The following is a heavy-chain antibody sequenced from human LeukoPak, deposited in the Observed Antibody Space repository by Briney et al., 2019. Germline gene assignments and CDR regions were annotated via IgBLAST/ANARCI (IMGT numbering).Heavy chain of an antibody. CDR3: ARGTWALAYCSSTSCSQYFDY. CDR2: INSDGSST. Sequence: GGSLRLSXAASGFTFSSYWMHWVGQAPGKGLVWVSRINSDGSSTSYADSVKGRFTISRDNAKNTLYLQMNSLRAEDTAVYYCARGTWALAYCSSTSCSQYFDYWGQGTLVTVSS. D-gene: IGHD2-2*01. J-gene: IGHJ4*02. V-gene: IGHV3-74*01. CDR1: GFTFSSYW.